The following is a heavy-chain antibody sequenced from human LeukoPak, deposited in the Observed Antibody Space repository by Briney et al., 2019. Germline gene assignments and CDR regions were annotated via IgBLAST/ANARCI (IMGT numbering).Heavy chain of an antibody. Sequence: GGSLRLSCAVSGITLSNYGMSWVRQAPGKGLEWVSYISSSGSTIYYADSVKGRFTISRDNAKNSLYLQMNSLRAEDTAVYCCASRNRYCSGGSCYYTGPFWYYYYGMDVWGQGTTVTVSS. J-gene: IGHJ6*02. D-gene: IGHD2-15*01. CDR1: GITLSNYG. CDR2: ISSSGSTI. CDR3: ASRNRYCSGGSCYYTGPFWYYYYGMDV. V-gene: IGHV3-48*04.